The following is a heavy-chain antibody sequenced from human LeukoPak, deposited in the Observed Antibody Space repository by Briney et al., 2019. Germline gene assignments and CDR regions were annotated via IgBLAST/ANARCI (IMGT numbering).Heavy chain of an antibody. V-gene: IGHV1-69*04. CDR3: ARVCSGGSCYVDY. CDR2: IIPILGIA. D-gene: IGHD2-15*01. CDR1: GGTFSSYA. J-gene: IGHJ4*02. Sequence: GASVKVSCKASGGTFSSYAISWVRQAPGQGLEWMGRIIPILGIANYAQKFQGRVTITADKSTSTAHMELSSLRSEDTAVYYCARVCSGGSCYVDYWGQGTLVTVSS.